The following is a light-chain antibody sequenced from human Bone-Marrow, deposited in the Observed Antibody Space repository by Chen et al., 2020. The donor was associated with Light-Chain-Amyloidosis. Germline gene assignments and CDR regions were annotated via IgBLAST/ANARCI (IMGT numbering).Light chain of an antibody. Sequence: DVQMTQSPSSLSASAGDRITITCQASQDISYSLNWYQQKPGKAPTLLIYAASNLETGVPSRFSGSQSGTHFTLTISSLQPEDIATYYCQQYDDLPLTFGPGTKVNI. CDR2: AAS. CDR3: QQYDDLPLT. CDR1: QDISYS. J-gene: IGKJ3*01. V-gene: IGKV1-33*01.